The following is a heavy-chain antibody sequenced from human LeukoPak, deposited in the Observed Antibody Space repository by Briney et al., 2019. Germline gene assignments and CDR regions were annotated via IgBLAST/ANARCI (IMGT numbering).Heavy chain of an antibody. J-gene: IGHJ4*02. CDR1: GYTFTSYG. Sequence: ASVKVSCKASGYTFTSYGISWVRQAPGQGLEWMGRINPNSGGTNYAQKFQGRVTMTRDTSISTAYMELSRLRSDDTAVYYCARASLGYYFDYWGQGTLVTVSS. D-gene: IGHD7-27*01. CDR3: ARASLGYYFDY. V-gene: IGHV1-2*06. CDR2: INPNSGGT.